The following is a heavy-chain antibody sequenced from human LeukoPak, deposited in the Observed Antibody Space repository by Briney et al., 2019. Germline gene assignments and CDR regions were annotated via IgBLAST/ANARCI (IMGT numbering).Heavy chain of an antibody. Sequence: SETLSLTCTVSSGPISSYYWIWLRQPPGKGLEGIGYIYYSGSTNYNPSLRSRVTISVDTSKNQFSLKLSPVTAADTAVYYCARHTSVAGPTGFDYWGQGTLVTVSS. CDR2: IYYSGST. V-gene: IGHV4-59*08. D-gene: IGHD6-19*01. J-gene: IGHJ4*02. CDR3: ARHTSVAGPTGFDY. CDR1: SGPISSYY.